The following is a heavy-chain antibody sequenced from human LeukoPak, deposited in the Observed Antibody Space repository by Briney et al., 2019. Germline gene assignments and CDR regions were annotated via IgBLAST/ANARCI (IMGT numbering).Heavy chain of an antibody. V-gene: IGHV4-31*03. CDR1: GGSISSDGYY. D-gene: IGHD3-22*01. CDR2: IYYSGTT. J-gene: IGHJ4*02. Sequence: SETLSLTCTVSGGSISSDGYYWSWIRQLPGKGLEWTGYIYYSGTTYYNPSLESRVTMSVDTSKNQFSLKLSSVTAADTAVYYCAREEADSYYDSSGPFDYWGQGTLVTVSS. CDR3: AREEADSYYDSSGPFDY.